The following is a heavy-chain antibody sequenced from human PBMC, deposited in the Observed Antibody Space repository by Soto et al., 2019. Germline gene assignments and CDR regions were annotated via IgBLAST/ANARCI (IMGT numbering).Heavy chain of an antibody. Sequence: QVQLQESGPGLVKPSQTLSLTCTVSGGSISSGGYYWSWIRQHPGKGLEWIGYIYYSGSTYYNPSLKSRVTISVDTSKNQFSLKLSSVTAADTAVYYCERDRGDFWSGYDWFDPWGQGTLVTVSS. V-gene: IGHV4-31*03. CDR2: IYYSGST. J-gene: IGHJ5*02. CDR3: ERDRGDFWSGYDWFDP. CDR1: GGSISSGGYY. D-gene: IGHD3-3*01.